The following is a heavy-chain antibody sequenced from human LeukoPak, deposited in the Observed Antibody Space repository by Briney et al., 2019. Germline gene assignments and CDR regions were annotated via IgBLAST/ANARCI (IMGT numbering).Heavy chain of an antibody. J-gene: IGHJ4*02. CDR1: GFTFSSYG. Sequence: GGSLRLSCAASGFTFSSYGMHWVRQAPGKGLEWVAFIRYDGSNKYYADSVKGRFTISRDNSKNTLYLQMNSLRAEDTAVYYCAKGGRSGYSSGWYGAGPVDYWGQGTLVTVSS. D-gene: IGHD6-19*01. V-gene: IGHV3-30*02. CDR3: AKGGRSGYSSGWYGAGPVDY. CDR2: IRYDGSNK.